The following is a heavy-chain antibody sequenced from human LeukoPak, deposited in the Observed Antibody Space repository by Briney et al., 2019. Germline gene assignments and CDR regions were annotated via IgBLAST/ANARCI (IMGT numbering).Heavy chain of an antibody. V-gene: IGHV3-23*01. CDR3: AKDRYSSPTDGYFDY. J-gene: IGHJ4*02. CDR1: GFTFSSCA. CDR2: ISGSGDST. Sequence: GGSLRLSCAASGFTFSSCAMSWVRQAPGKGLEWVAVISGSGDSTYHADSVKGRLTISRDNSKNTLYLQMNSLRAEDTAVYYCAKDRYSSPTDGYFDYWGQGTLVTVSS. D-gene: IGHD6-13*01.